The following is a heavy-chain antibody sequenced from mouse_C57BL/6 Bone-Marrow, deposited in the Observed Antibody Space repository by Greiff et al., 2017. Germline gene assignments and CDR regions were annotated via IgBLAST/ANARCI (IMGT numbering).Heavy chain of an antibody. Sequence: VQLQQPGAELVMPGASVKLSCKASGYTFTSYWMHWVKQRPGQGLEWIGEIDPSDSYTNYNQKFKGKSTLTVDKSSSTAYMQLSSLTSEDSAVXYCARNDGYYGFAYWGQGTLVTVSA. J-gene: IGHJ3*01. CDR1: GYTFTSYW. CDR2: IDPSDSYT. D-gene: IGHD2-3*01. CDR3: ARNDGYYGFAY. V-gene: IGHV1-69*01.